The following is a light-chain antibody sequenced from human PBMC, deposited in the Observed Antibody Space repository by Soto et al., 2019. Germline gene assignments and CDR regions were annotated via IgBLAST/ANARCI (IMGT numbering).Light chain of an antibody. CDR2: GAS. J-gene: IGKJ1*01. CDR3: QQYGSSIKT. CDR1: QSVSSNY. Sequence: EIVLTQFPGTLSLSPGEGATLSCRASQSVSSNYVAWYQQRRGQSPNLLVFGASNRAPGIPDRFSGSGSGTDFTLTISRLEPEDFAVYYCQQYGSSIKTFGQGTKVDIK. V-gene: IGKV3-20*01.